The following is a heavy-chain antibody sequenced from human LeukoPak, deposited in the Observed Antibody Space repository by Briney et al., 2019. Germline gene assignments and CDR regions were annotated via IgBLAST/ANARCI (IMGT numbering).Heavy chain of an antibody. D-gene: IGHD2-8*01. Sequence: PSETLSLTCTVSGDSISSYYWSWIRQPPGKGLEWIGFVSYSGSTNYNPSLKGRVTISLDTSKNQFSLKLTSVTAADTAVYYCARDLVSSHWFDPWGQGTLVTVSS. V-gene: IGHV4-59*01. J-gene: IGHJ5*02. CDR1: GDSISSYY. CDR2: VSYSGST. CDR3: ARDLVSSHWFDP.